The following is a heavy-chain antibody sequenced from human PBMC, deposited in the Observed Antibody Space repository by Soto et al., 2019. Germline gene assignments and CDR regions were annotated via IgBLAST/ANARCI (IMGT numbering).Heavy chain of an antibody. CDR2: ISSSNTNI. D-gene: IGHD3-16*01. Sequence: EVQLVESGGGLVKPGGSLRLSCAAAGFTFSTYSMNWVRQAPGKGLEWLSSISSSNTNIYYADSVKGRFTISRDNANNSLYLQMNSLRVEDTAVYYCASGNIAMISCGFYWGQGTLVTGAS. V-gene: IGHV3-21*01. J-gene: IGHJ4*02. CDR3: ASGNIAMISCGFY. CDR1: GFTFSTYS.